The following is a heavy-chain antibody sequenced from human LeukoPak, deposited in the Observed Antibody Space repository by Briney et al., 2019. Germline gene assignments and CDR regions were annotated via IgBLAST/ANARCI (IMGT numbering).Heavy chain of an antibody. J-gene: IGHJ4*02. V-gene: IGHV4-34*01. CDR1: GGSFSGYY. Sequence: SETLSLTCAVYGGSFSGYYWSWIRQPPGKGLEWIGEINHSGSTNYNPSLKSRVTISVDTSKNQFSLKLSSVTAADTAVYYCARMSYHGVGWELLGPFDYWGQGTLVTVSS. CDR3: ARMSYHGVGWELLGPFDY. CDR2: INHSGST. D-gene: IGHD1-26*01.